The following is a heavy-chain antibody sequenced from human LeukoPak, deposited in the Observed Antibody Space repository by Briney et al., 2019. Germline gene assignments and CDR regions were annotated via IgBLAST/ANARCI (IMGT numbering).Heavy chain of an antibody. CDR2: IIPTFGTA. CDR1: GGTFSSYA. Sequence: SVKVSCKASGGTFSSYAISWVRQAPGQGLEWMGRIIPTFGTANYAQKFQGRVTITTDESTSTAYMELSSLRSEDTAVYYCARGEMATARYNWFDPWGQGTLVTVSS. J-gene: IGHJ5*02. D-gene: IGHD5-24*01. V-gene: IGHV1-69*05. CDR3: ARGEMATARYNWFDP.